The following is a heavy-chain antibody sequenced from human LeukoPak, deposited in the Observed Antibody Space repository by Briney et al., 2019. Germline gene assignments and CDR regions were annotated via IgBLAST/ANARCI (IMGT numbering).Heavy chain of an antibody. V-gene: IGHV1-46*01. CDR3: ARVTMVREYDY. Sequence: GASVKVSCKASGYTFTSYYMHWVRHAPGQGLEWMGIINPSGGSTSYAQKFQGRVTMTRDTSTSTVYMELSSLRAEDTAVYYCARVTMVREYDYWGQGTLVTVSS. CDR2: INPSGGST. CDR1: GYTFTSYY. D-gene: IGHD3-10*01. J-gene: IGHJ4*02.